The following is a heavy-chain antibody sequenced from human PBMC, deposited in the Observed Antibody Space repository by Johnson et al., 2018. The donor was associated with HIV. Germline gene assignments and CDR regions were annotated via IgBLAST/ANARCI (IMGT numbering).Heavy chain of an antibody. D-gene: IGHD5-24*01. CDR3: ARFGDMATSFHGFDI. CDR1: GFTFSNHH. CDR2: INQDGSDK. J-gene: IGHJ3*02. V-gene: IGHV3-7*03. Sequence: VQLVESGGGLVQPGGSLRLSCAVSGFTFSNHHMTWVRQAPGKGLEWVANINQDGSDKYYVDSVKGRFTISRDNAQNSLYLQMSSLRAEDTAVYYCARFGDMATSFHGFDIWGQGTMVTVSS.